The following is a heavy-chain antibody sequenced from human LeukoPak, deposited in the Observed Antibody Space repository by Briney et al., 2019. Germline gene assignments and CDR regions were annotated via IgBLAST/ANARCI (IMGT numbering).Heavy chain of an antibody. D-gene: IGHD3-10*01. V-gene: IGHV3-7*04. Sequence: GGSLILSCAASGFTFSSYWMSWVRQAPGKGLEWVANIKQDGSEKYYVDSVKGRFTISRDNAKNSLYLQMNSLRAEDTAVYYCARLDYYGSGSLDYWSQGTLVTVSS. CDR1: GFTFSSYW. J-gene: IGHJ4*02. CDR2: IKQDGSEK. CDR3: ARLDYYGSGSLDY.